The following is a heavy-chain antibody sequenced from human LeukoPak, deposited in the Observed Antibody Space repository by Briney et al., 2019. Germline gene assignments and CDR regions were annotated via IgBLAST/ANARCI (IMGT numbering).Heavy chain of an antibody. D-gene: IGHD6-6*01. CDR2: INHSGST. J-gene: IGHJ4*02. Sequence: SETLSLTCAVYGGSFSGCYWSWIRQPPGKGLEWIGEINHSGSTNYNPSLKSRVTISVDTSKNQFSLKLSSVTAADTAVYYCARGTARRVFYYWGQGTLVTVSS. CDR3: ARGTARRVFYY. V-gene: IGHV4-34*01. CDR1: GGSFSGCY.